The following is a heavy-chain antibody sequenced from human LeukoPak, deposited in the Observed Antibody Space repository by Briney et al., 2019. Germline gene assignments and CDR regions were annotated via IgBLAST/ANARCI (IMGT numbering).Heavy chain of an antibody. CDR1: GFTFSSYA. Sequence: GGSLRLSCAASGFTFSSYAMSWVRQAPGKGLEWVSAISGRGDSTYYADSVKGRFTISRDSSKNTLYLQMSSLRTDDTAVYYCARDRSNSWTFDYWGQGTLVTVSS. J-gene: IGHJ4*02. CDR2: ISGRGDST. D-gene: IGHD6-13*01. CDR3: ARDRSNSWTFDY. V-gene: IGHV3-23*01.